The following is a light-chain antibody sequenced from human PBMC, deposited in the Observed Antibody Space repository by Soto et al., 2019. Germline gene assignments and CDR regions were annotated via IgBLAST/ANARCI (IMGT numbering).Light chain of an antibody. CDR2: EVS. V-gene: IGLV2-14*01. CDR1: SGDVGAYNY. J-gene: IGLJ1*01. CDR3: FSFTTDWTHV. Sequence: QSVLTQPASVSGSPGQSITISCTGTSGDVGAYNYVSWFQQHPGKAPTLIISEVSNRPSGVSNRFSGSKSGNAASLTISGLQAEDEADYFCFSFTTDWTHVFGTGTRSPS.